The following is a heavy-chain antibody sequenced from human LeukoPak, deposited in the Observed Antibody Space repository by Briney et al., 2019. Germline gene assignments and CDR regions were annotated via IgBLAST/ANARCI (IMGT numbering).Heavy chain of an antibody. CDR3: ASFGSNYDILTGDY. D-gene: IGHD3-9*01. CDR2: INWNGGST. J-gene: IGHJ4*02. V-gene: IGHV3-20*04. Sequence: RPGGSLMLSCAASGFTFDDYGMSWVRQAPGKGLEWVSGINWNGGSTGYADSVKGRFTISRDNAKNSLYLQMNSLRAEDTALYYCASFGSNYDILTGDYWGQGTLVTVSS. CDR1: GFTFDDYG.